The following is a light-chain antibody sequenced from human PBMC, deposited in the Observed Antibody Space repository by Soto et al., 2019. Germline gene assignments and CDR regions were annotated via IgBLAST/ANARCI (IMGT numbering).Light chain of an antibody. CDR3: QTYSSVIT. CDR2: GAS. J-gene: IGKJ5*01. V-gene: IGKV1-27*01. CDR1: QGSSSF. Sequence: DIQMTQSPSSLSASVGDRVTITCRASQGSSSFVAWYQQKPGKVPRLLISGASTLRSGFPSRFSGSGSGTDFTLTITSLQPEDVATYYCQTYSSVITFGEGTRLEIK.